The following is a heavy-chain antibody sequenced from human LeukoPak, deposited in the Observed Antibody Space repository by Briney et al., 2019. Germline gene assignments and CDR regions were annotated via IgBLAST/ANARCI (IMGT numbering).Heavy chain of an antibody. D-gene: IGHD2-2*01. Sequence: QPGRSLRLSCAASGFTFDDYAMHWVRQAPGKGLEWVSGISWNSGSIGYADSVKGRFTISRDNAKNSLYLQMNSLRAEDTAVYYCARTTSERIVVVPADTQNYWGQGTLVTVSS. V-gene: IGHV3-9*01. J-gene: IGHJ4*02. CDR2: ISWNSGSI. CDR3: ARTTSERIVVVPADTQNY. CDR1: GFTFDDYA.